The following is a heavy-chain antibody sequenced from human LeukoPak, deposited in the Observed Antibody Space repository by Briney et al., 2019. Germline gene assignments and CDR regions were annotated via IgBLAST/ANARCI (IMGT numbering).Heavy chain of an antibody. V-gene: IGHV1-69*13. Sequence: SVKVSCKASGGTFSSYAISWVRQAPGQGLEWMGGIIPIFGTANYAQKFQGRVTITADESTSTAYMELSSLRSEDTAVYYCARIPNSQRHFDYWGQGTLVTVSS. D-gene: IGHD2-2*02. CDR3: ARIPNSQRHFDY. CDR1: GGTFSSYA. CDR2: IIPIFGTA. J-gene: IGHJ4*02.